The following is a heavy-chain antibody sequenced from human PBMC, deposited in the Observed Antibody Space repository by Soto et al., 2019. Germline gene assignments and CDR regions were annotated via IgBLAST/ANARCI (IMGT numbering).Heavy chain of an antibody. V-gene: IGHV4-59*01. CDR2: VYYNGSS. J-gene: IGHJ4*02. CDR1: GGSISTYY. Sequence: SETLSLTCIVSGGSISTYYWSWFRQPPGKGLEWIAYVYYNGSSKYNPALKSRVSLSIDTSKIQFSLKLSSVSAADTAVYFCAREGPYYFDYWSQGSRVT. CDR3: AREGPYYFDY.